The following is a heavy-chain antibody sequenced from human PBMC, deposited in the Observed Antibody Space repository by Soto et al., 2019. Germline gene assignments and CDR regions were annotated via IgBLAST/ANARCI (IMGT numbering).Heavy chain of an antibody. D-gene: IGHD6-6*01. V-gene: IGHV1-18*04. J-gene: IGHJ4*02. CDR3: ARGGYEYSSSRYFDY. CDR1: GYTFTSYG. Sequence: GASVKVSCKASGYTFTSYGISWVRQAPGQGLDCIGWISAYNGNTNYAQKLQGRVTMTTDTSTSTAYMELRSLRSDDTAVYYCARGGYEYSSSRYFDYWGQGTLVTVSS. CDR2: ISAYNGNT.